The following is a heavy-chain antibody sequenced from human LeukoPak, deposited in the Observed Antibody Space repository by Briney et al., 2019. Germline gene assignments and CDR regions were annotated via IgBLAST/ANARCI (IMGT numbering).Heavy chain of an antibody. V-gene: IGHV1-24*01. CDR1: GYTLTELS. CDR2: FDPEDGET. Sequence: ASVKVSCKVSGYTLTELSMHWVRQAPGKGLEWMGGFDPEDGETIYAQKFQGRVTITADESTSTAYMELSSLRSEDTAVYYCASALYDFWSGYPYYWGQGTLVTVSS. J-gene: IGHJ4*02. CDR3: ASALYDFWSGYPYY. D-gene: IGHD3-3*01.